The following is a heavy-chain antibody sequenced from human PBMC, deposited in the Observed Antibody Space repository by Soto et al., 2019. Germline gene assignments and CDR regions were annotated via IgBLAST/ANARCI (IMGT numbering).Heavy chain of an antibody. J-gene: IGHJ4*02. CDR3: AKSRSVTGGGVATILPFDY. CDR2: ISGSGGST. D-gene: IGHD5-12*01. V-gene: IGHV3-23*01. Sequence: GGSLRLSCAASGFTFSSYAMSWVRQAPGKGLEWVSAISGSGGSTYYADSVKGRFTISRDNSKNTLYLQMNSLRAEDTAVYYCAKSRSVTGGGVATILPFDYWGQGTLVTVSS. CDR1: GFTFSSYA.